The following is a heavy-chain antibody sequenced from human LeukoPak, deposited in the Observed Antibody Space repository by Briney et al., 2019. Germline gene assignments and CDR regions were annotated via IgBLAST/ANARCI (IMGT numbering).Heavy chain of an antibody. J-gene: IGHJ4*02. D-gene: IGHD1-26*01. CDR3: ARRKSGSYFAY. CDR2: IYYSGST. Sequence: KPSETLSLTCTVSGGSISSTSYYWVWTRQPPGKGLEWIGSIYYSGSTYYKPSLKSRVTISVDTSKNQFSLKLSSVTAADTAIYYCARRKSGSYFAYWGQGTLVTVSS. CDR1: GGSISSTSYY. V-gene: IGHV4-39*01.